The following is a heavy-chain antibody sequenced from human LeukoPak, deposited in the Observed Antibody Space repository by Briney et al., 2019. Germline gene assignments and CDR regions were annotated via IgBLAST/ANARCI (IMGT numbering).Heavy chain of an antibody. V-gene: IGHV1-2*02. D-gene: IGHD3-22*01. J-gene: IGHJ4*02. CDR1: GYTFTGYY. CDR2: INPNSGGT. Sequence: ASVKVSCKASGYTFTGYYMHWVRQAPGQGLEWMGWINPNSGGTNYAQKFQGRVTMTRDTSISTAYMELSRLRSDDTAVYYCARDSFPDYYDSSGYSSPADYWGQGTLVTVSS. CDR3: ARDSFPDYYDSSGYSSPADY.